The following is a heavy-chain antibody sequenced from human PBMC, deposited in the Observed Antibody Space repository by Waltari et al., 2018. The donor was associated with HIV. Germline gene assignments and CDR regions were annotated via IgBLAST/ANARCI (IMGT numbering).Heavy chain of an antibody. J-gene: IGHJ4*02. CDR1: GESLSNHF. V-gene: IGHV4-34*01. Sequence: QVQLQQWGAGLLRPSEPLSRTCAVYGESLSNHFWSCFRQSPGKGLEWIGDIDYGGRTNYNPSLKSRVTISVDTSKNEFSLKVTSVTAADTAVYYCARASVANRYFDYWGQGALVTVSS. D-gene: IGHD5-12*01. CDR3: ARASVANRYFDY. CDR2: IDYGGRT.